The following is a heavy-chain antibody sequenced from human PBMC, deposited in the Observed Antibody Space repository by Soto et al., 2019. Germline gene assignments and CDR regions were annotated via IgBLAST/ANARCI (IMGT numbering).Heavy chain of an antibody. CDR3: ASDRGLGYCSSTSCYEAAFDI. D-gene: IGHD2-2*01. CDR1: GYTFTCDY. Sequence: SVKVSCKASGYTFTCDYMHWVRQAPGQGLEWMGGIIPIFGTANYAQKFQGRVTITADESTSTAYMELSSLRSEDTAVYYCASDRGLGYCSSTSCYEAAFDIWGQGTMVTVSS. V-gene: IGHV1-69*13. CDR2: IIPIFGTA. J-gene: IGHJ3*02.